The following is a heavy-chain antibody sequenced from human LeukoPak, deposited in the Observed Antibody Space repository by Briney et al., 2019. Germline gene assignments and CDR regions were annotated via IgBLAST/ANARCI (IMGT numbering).Heavy chain of an antibody. D-gene: IGHD6-13*01. J-gene: IGHJ4*02. V-gene: IGHV3-72*01. CDR2: IRNKINGYTT. CDR1: GFTFSDHY. Sequence: GRSLRLSCAASGFTFSDHYMDWVRQAPGKGLEWVGRIRNKINGYTTEYAASVKGRFTNSRDDSKNSLYLQMNSLRTEDTAVYYCVRVYGSSWDACYFDSWGQGTLVTVSS. CDR3: VRVYGSSWDACYFDS.